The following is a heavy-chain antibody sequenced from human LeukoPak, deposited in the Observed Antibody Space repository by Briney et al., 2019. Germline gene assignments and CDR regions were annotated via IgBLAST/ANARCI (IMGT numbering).Heavy chain of an antibody. CDR1: GYSFPGHH. J-gene: IGHJ4*02. CDR2: INPKNGGT. CDR3: ARDGYGGNSFDY. V-gene: IGHV1-2*02. D-gene: IGHD4-23*01. Sequence: ASVKVSCKASGYSFPGHHIHWVRQAPGQGLEWMGWINPKNGGTNYAQKFQGRVTMTRDTSINTAFMELSRLNSDDTAVYFCARDGYGGNSFDYWGQGTLVTVSS.